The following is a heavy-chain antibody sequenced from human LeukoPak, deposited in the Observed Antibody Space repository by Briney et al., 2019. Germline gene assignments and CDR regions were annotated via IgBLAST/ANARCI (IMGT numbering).Heavy chain of an antibody. D-gene: IGHD3-22*01. CDR3: ARDVEGYDSSGYYYVSYYYMDV. V-gene: IGHV4-61*02. J-gene: IGHJ6*03. CDR1: GGSISSGSYY. Sequence: SETLSLTCTVSGGSISSGSYYWSWIRQPAGKGLEWIGRIYTSGSTNYNPSLKSRVTMSVDTSKNQFSLKLSSVTAADTAVYYCARDVEGYDSSGYYYVSYYYMDVWGKGTTVTISS. CDR2: IYTSGST.